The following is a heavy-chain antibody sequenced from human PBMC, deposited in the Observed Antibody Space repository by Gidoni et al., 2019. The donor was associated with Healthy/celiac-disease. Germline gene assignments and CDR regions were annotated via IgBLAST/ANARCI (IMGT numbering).Heavy chain of an antibody. CDR3: ARGPPLIVGFWGFDY. J-gene: IGHJ4*02. CDR1: GFTFSSYA. CDR2: ISYDGSNK. D-gene: IGHD2-21*01. V-gene: IGHV3-30-3*01. Sequence: QVQLVESGGGVVQPGRSLRLSCAASGFTFSSYAMHWVRQAPGKGLEWVAVISYDGSNKYYADSVKGRFTISRDNSKNTLYLQMNSLRAEDTAVYYCARGPPLIVGFWGFDYWGQGTLVTVSS.